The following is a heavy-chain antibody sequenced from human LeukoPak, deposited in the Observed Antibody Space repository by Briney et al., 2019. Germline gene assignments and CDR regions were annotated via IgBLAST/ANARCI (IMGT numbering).Heavy chain of an antibody. CDR1: GFTFSSFW. J-gene: IGHJ4*02. D-gene: IGHD1-26*01. CDR2: IKQDGSER. V-gene: IGHV3-7*01. Sequence: GGSLRLSCAASGFTFSSFWMNWVRQAPGKGLEWVANIKQDGSERNYVDSVKGRFTISRDNAKNSLYLQMNSLRAEDTAVYYCARDDARWEVPFDYWGQGSLVTVSS. CDR3: ARDDARWEVPFDY.